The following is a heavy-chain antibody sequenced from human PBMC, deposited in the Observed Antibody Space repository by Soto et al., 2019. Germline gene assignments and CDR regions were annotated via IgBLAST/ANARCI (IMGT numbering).Heavy chain of an antibody. CDR2: IYPGDSDT. Sequence: GESLKISCKGSGYSFTSYWIGWVRQMPGKGLEWMGIIYPGDSDTRYSPSFQGQVTISADKSISTAYLQWSSLKASDTAMYYCARHGYSSGWQGAFDIWGQGTMVTVSS. V-gene: IGHV5-51*01. D-gene: IGHD6-19*01. J-gene: IGHJ3*02. CDR3: ARHGYSSGWQGAFDI. CDR1: GYSFTSYW.